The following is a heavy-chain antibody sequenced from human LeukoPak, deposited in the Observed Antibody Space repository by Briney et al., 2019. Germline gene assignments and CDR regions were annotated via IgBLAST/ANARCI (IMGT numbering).Heavy chain of an antibody. V-gene: IGHV5-51*01. Sequence: PGESLKISCKGSGYSFNRYWIGWVRQMPGKGLQWMGIIYPGDSDTRFSPSFQGQVTISADKSISTAYLQWSSLKASDTAMYYCARRRYCNSSSCYEGAFDIWGQGTMVTVSS. CDR2: IYPGDSDT. D-gene: IGHD2-2*01. CDR3: ARRRYCNSSSCYEGAFDI. J-gene: IGHJ3*02. CDR1: GYSFNRYW.